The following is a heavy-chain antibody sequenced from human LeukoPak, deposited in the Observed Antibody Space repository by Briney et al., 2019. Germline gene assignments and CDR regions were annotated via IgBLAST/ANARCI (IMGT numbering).Heavy chain of an antibody. Sequence: SETLSLTCAVYGGSFSGYYWSWIRQPPGKGLEWIGEINHSGSTNYNPSLKSRVTISVDTSKNRFSLKLSSVTAADTAVYYCARVYYGSGSYYKVNYYYMDVWGKGTTVTVSS. CDR2: INHSGST. V-gene: IGHV4-34*01. D-gene: IGHD3-10*01. J-gene: IGHJ6*03. CDR3: ARVYYGSGSYYKVNYYYMDV. CDR1: GGSFSGYY.